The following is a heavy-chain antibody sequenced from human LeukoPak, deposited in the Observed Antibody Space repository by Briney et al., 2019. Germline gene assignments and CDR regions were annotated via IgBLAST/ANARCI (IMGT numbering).Heavy chain of an antibody. V-gene: IGHV4-39*07. CDR1: GGSISSSSYY. D-gene: IGHD1-26*01. CDR2: IYYSGST. Sequence: SETLSLTCTVSGGSISSSSYYWGWIRQPPGKGLEGIGSIYYSGSTYYNPSLRSRVTISVDTSKNQFSLKLSSVTAADTAVYYCARVWEVNWFDPWGQGTLVTVSS. J-gene: IGHJ5*02. CDR3: ARVWEVNWFDP.